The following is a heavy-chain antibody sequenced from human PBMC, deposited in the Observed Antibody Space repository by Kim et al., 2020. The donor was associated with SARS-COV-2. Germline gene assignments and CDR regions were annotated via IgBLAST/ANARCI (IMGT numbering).Heavy chain of an antibody. V-gene: IGHV1-69*13. D-gene: IGHD6-6*01. J-gene: IGHJ4*02. CDR3: XSTSSGHFDY. Sequence: SVKVSCKTSGGTFSRFPISWVRQAPGQGLEWMGGIIRFLGTANYAQKFQDRVTITADESTSTAYMELSSLTSADTAGYYCXSTSSGHFDYWGQGTLVTVSS. CDR2: IIRFLGTA. CDR1: GGTFSRFP.